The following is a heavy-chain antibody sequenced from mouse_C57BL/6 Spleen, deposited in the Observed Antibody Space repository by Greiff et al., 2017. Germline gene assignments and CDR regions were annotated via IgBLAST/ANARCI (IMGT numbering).Heavy chain of an antibody. CDR2: IDPENGDT. D-gene: IGHD3-2*02. Sequence: EVQGVESGAELVRPGASVKLSCTASGFNIKDDYMHWVKQRPEQGLEWIGWIDPENGDTEYASKFQGKATITADTSSNTAYLQLSSLTSEDTAVYYCTTDSSGYDAMDYWGQGTSVTVSS. CDR3: TTDSSGYDAMDY. CDR1: GFNIKDDY. V-gene: IGHV14-4*01. J-gene: IGHJ4*01.